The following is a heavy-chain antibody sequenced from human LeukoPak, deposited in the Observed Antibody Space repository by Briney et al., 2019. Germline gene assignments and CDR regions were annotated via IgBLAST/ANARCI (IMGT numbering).Heavy chain of an antibody. CDR3: ARGIEPYYDFWSGKDY. J-gene: IGHJ4*02. V-gene: IGHV3-30-3*01. CDR2: ISYDGSNK. Sequence: GRSLRLSCAASGFTFSSYAMHWVRQAPGKGLEWVAVISYDGSNKYYADSVKGRFTISRDNSKNTLYLQMNSLRAEDTAVYYCARGIEPYYDFWSGKDYWGQGTLVTVSS. CDR1: GFTFSSYA. D-gene: IGHD3-3*01.